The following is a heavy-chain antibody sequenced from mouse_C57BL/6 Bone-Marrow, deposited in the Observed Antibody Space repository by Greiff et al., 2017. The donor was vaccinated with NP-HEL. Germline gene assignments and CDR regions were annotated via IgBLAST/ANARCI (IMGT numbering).Heavy chain of an antibody. V-gene: IGHV1-26*01. CDR2: INPNNGGT. CDR3: ARGATVPVDV. Sequence: EVQLQQSGPELVKPGASVKISCKASGYTFTDYYMNWVKQSHGKSLEWIGDINPNNGGTSYTQKFKGKATLTVDKSSSTAYMELRSLTSEDSAVYYCARGATVPVDVWGTGTTVTVSS. D-gene: IGHD1-1*01. CDR1: GYTFTDYY. J-gene: IGHJ1*03.